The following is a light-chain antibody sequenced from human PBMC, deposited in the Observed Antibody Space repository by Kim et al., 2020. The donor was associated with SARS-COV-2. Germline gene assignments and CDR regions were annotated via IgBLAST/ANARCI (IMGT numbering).Light chain of an antibody. CDR2: QDN. J-gene: IGLJ1*01. V-gene: IGLV3-1*01. CDR1: RLGDKY. CDR3: QVWDSSTHNYV. Sequence: SYELTQPPSVSVSPGQTASITCSGYRLGDKYVSWYQQKPGHCPVVVIYQDNQRPTGIPERFSGANSGNTATLTISGTQAMDEADNYCQVWDSSTHNYVFGARTMVTVL.